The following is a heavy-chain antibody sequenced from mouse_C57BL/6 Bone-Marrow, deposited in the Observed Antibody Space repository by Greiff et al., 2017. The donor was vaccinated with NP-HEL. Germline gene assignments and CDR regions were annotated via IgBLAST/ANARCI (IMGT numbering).Heavy chain of an antibody. Sequence: QVQLQQSGAELARPGASVKLSCKASGYTFTSYGISWVKQRTGQGLEWIGEIYPRSGNTYYNEKFKGKATLTADKSSSTAYMELRSLTSEDSAVYFCARWGMVTRNYYAMDYWGQGTSVTVSS. CDR3: ARWGMVTRNYYAMDY. CDR2: IYPRSGNT. CDR1: GYTFTSYG. J-gene: IGHJ4*01. V-gene: IGHV1-81*01. D-gene: IGHD2-2*01.